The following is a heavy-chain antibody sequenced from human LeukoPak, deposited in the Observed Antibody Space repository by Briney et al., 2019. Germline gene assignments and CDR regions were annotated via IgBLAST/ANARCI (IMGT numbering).Heavy chain of an antibody. V-gene: IGHV3-7*01. J-gene: IGHJ4*02. CDR2: IHPEGSEK. Sequence: GGSLRLSCAASGFTFSSYWMTWVRQVTGKGLEWVASIHPEGSEKYYVDPVKGRFTISRDNAKNSLYLQMNSLRVDDTAAYYCARGGGTFNCWGQGTPVTVSS. CDR3: ARGGGTFNC. CDR1: GFTFSSYW. D-gene: IGHD1-1*01.